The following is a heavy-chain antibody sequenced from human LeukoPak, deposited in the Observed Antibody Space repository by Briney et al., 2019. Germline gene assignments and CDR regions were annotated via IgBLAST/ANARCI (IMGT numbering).Heavy chain of an antibody. V-gene: IGHV4-59*01. J-gene: IGHJ4*02. Sequence: SETLSLTCTVSGGSISSYYWSWIRQPPGKGLEWIGYIYYSGSTNYNPSLKSRVTISVDTSKNQFSLKLSSVTAADTAVYYRARDGDDYGDQFDYWGQGTLVTVSS. CDR3: ARDGDDYGDQFDY. D-gene: IGHD4-17*01. CDR1: GGSISSYY. CDR2: IYYSGST.